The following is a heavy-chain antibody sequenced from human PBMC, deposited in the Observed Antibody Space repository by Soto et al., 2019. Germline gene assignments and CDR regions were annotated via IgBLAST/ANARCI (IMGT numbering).Heavy chain of an antibody. V-gene: IGHV1-69*13. CDR1: GGTFSSYA. CDR2: IIPIFGTA. CDR3: ARDQPRDGYNLYYFDY. Sequence: GASVKVSCKASGGTFSSYAISWVRQAPGQGLEWMGGIIPIFGTANYAQKFQGRVTITADESTSTAYMELSSLRSEDTAVYYCARDQPRDGYNLYYFDYWGQGTLVTVSS. D-gene: IGHD1-1*01. J-gene: IGHJ4*02.